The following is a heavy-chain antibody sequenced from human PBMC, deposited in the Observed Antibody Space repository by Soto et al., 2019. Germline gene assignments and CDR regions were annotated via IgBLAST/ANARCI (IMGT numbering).Heavy chain of an antibody. CDR1: RFSLPAGGVG. V-gene: IGHV2-5*01. CDR3: ARRRFESSWYWGAFDI. Sequence: GPALGNPAQPLRLTSTLSRFSLPAGGVGGGWIGQPTGKDPEWHGLMCVNDDDRFSPSLENRLTITKDTSKTQVVLTLTNMDPVETATYFCARRRFESSWYWGAFDIWGPGAKVTVSS. CDR2: MCVNDDD. D-gene: IGHD6-13*01. J-gene: IGHJ3*02.